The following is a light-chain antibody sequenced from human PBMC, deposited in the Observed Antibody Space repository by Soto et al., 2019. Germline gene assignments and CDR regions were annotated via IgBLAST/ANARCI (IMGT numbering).Light chain of an antibody. J-gene: IGLJ3*02. CDR3: CSYTATDAWV. Sequence: QSALTQPRSVSGSPGQSVPISCTGTNSDVGGYNLVSWYQQLPGKAPKLIISAVSYRTSGVSDRFSGSKSGNTASLTISGLQAEDEADYYCCSYTATDAWVFGGGTKVTVL. CDR1: NSDVGGYNL. CDR2: AVS. V-gene: IGLV2-11*01.